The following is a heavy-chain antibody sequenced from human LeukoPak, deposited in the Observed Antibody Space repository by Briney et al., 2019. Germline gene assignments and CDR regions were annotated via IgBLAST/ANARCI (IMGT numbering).Heavy chain of an antibody. CDR1: DGSINSYY. J-gene: IGHJ6*02. CDR3: ARGRSNYYGMDV. Sequence: SETLSLTCSVSDGSINSYYWNWIRRPPGKGLEWIGYIYYNGNTNYSPSLKSRVTMSVDTSKDLFSLKVSSVTAADTAVYYCARGRSNYYGMDVWGQGATVTVSS. CDR2: IYYNGNT. V-gene: IGHV4-59*01. D-gene: IGHD1-26*01.